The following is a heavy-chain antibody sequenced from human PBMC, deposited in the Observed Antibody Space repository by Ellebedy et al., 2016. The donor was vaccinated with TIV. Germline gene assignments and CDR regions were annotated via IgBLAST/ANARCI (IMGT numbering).Heavy chain of an antibody. J-gene: IGHJ4*02. CDR1: GFTFSSYA. V-gene: IGHV3-23*01. CDR2: ISSTGSRT. Sequence: GESLKISCAASGFTFSSYAMSWVRQAPGQGLEWVSTISSTGSRTYYADSVEGRFIISRDNSKKTLYLQMNSLRAEDTAVYYCAKGRGGGYDTSAPRYYFDYWGLGTLVTVSS. CDR3: AKGRGGGYDTSAPRYYFDY. D-gene: IGHD5-12*01.